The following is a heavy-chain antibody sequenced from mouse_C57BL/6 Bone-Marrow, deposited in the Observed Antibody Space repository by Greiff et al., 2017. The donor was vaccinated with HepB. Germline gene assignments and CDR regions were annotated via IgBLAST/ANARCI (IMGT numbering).Heavy chain of an antibody. CDR2: IHPNSGST. V-gene: IGHV1-64*01. J-gene: IGHJ2*01. CDR3: TRRGIYDYALYY. D-gene: IGHD2-4*01. Sequence: QVQLQQPGAELVKPGASVKLSCKASGYTFTSYWMHWVKQRPGQGLEWIGMIHPNSGSTNYNEKFKSTATLTVDKSSSTAYMQLSSLTSEDSAVYYCTRRGIYDYALYYWGQGTTLTVSS. CDR1: GYTFTSYW.